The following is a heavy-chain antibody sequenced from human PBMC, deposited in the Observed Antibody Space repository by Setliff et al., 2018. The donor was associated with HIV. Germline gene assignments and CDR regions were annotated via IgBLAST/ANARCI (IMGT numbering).Heavy chain of an antibody. J-gene: IGHJ5*02. Sequence: GESLKIYCKGSGYIFNNFWIAWVRQMPGKGLEWMGIIYPGDSDTRYSPSFEGQVTISADKSINTAYLQWSSLKASDTAMYYCARKSAEATNWFDPWGQGTLVTVSS. D-gene: IGHD6-19*01. CDR3: ARKSAEATNWFDP. V-gene: IGHV5-51*01. CDR1: GYIFNNFW. CDR2: IYPGDSDT.